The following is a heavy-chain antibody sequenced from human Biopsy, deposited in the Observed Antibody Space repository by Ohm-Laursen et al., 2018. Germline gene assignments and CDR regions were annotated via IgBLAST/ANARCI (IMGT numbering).Heavy chain of an antibody. CDR3: ATKLTGYFHH. J-gene: IGHJ1*01. CDR2: NIPILGTG. CDR1: GGTFSNYG. V-gene: IGHV1-69*06. Sequence: SVKVSCKAPGGTFSNYGVNWARQAPGQGLEWLGGNIPILGTGKYAQKFQDRVTVAADTSTSTATMELRSLRSDDTAVYYCATKLTGYFHHWGQGTLVIVSS. D-gene: IGHD3-9*01.